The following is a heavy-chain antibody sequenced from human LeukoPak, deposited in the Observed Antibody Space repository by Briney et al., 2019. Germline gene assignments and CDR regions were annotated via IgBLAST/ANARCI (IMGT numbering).Heavy chain of an antibody. V-gene: IGHV3-7*01. D-gene: IGHD5-24*01. Sequence: GGSLRLSCTASGFTFSSYWMTWVRQAPGKGLEWVANIKQDGSEKYYVDSVKGRFTISRDNAKNSLYLQMNSLRAEDTAVYYCAREGDGYNSPIDYWGQGTLVTVSS. CDR1: GFTFSSYW. CDR3: AREGDGYNSPIDY. CDR2: IKQDGSEK. J-gene: IGHJ4*02.